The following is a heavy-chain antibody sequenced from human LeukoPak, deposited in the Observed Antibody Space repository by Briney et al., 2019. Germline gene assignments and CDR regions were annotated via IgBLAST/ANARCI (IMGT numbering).Heavy chain of an antibody. J-gene: IGHJ6*02. CDR1: GRPFSSSI. CDR3: AKAHGEITIFGVVTPYGMDV. CDR2: MSFDGSQ. D-gene: IGHD3-3*01. V-gene: IGHV3-30*18. Sequence: GGSLRLSCALSGRPFSSSIMHWVRRAPGKGLEWVAGMSFDGSQYYVESVKGRFTISRDNSGNTVYLHMTSLRPEDTAVYYCAKAHGEITIFGVVTPYGMDVWGQGTTVTVSS.